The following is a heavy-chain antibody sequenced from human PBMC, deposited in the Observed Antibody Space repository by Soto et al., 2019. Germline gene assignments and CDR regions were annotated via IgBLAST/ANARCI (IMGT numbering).Heavy chain of an antibody. D-gene: IGHD3-3*01. V-gene: IGHV1-8*01. CDR3: TRGWSGFKYGMDV. CDR1: RYTFTSYD. Sequence: QVQLVQYGAEVRKPGASVKVSCKASRYTFTSYDISWVRQASGQGLEWMGWMNPNSGNTASAQKFRGRVTMTRNTSISTAYMELGSLRSEDTVVYYCTRGWSGFKYGMDVWGQGTTVTVSS. CDR2: MNPNSGNT. J-gene: IGHJ6*02.